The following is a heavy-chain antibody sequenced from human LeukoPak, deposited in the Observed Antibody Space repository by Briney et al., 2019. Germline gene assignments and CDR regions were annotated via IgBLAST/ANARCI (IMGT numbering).Heavy chain of an antibody. CDR3: AKEGSFHWPSRMDV. Sequence: PGGSLRLSCAASGFTFSSYGMHWVRQAPGKGLEWVAVISYDGSNKYYADSVKGRFTISRDNSKNTLYLQMNSLRAEDTAVYYCAKEGSFHWPSRMDVWGQGATVTVSS. V-gene: IGHV3-30*18. CDR1: GFTFSSYG. J-gene: IGHJ6*02. CDR2: ISYDGSNK.